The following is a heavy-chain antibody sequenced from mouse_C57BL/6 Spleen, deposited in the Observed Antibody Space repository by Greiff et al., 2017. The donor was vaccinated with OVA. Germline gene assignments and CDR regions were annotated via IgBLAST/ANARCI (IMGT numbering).Heavy chain of an antibody. CDR1: GYAFTNYL. D-gene: IGHD1-1*01. Sequence: QVQLKESGAELVRPGTSVKVSCKASGYAFTNYLIEWVKQRPGQGLEWIGVINPGSGGTNYNEKFKGKATLTAHKSSSTAYMQLSSLTSEDSAVYFCARSPYYYGSSPYFDYWGQGTTLTVSS. J-gene: IGHJ2*01. CDR2: INPGSGGT. CDR3: ARSPYYYGSSPYFDY. V-gene: IGHV1-54*01.